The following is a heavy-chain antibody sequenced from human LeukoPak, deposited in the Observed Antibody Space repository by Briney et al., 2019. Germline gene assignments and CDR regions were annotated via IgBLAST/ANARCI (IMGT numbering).Heavy chain of an antibody. CDR3: ARGGLQLWSRNYFDY. CDR2: IIPIFGTA. D-gene: IGHD5-18*01. V-gene: IGHV1-69*05. CDR1: GGTFSSYA. J-gene: IGHJ4*02. Sequence: GASVKFSCKASGGTFSSYAISWVRQAPGQGLEWMGGIIPIFGTANYAQKFQGRVTITTDESTSTAYMGLSSLRSEDTAVYYCARGGLQLWSRNYFDYWGQGTLVTVSS.